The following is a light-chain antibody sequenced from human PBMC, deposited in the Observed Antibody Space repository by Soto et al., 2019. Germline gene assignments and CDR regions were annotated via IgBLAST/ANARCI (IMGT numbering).Light chain of an antibody. CDR1: SSDVGNYNY. J-gene: IGLJ3*02. Sequence: QSVLTQPPSASGSPGQSVTISCTGTSSDVGNYNYVSWYQQHPGKAPRLMIYQVNKRPSGVPDRFSGSKSGNTASLTVSGLQAEDEADYNCTSYSGVNQVLFGGGTKLTVL. V-gene: IGLV2-8*01. CDR3: TSYSGVNQVL. CDR2: QVN.